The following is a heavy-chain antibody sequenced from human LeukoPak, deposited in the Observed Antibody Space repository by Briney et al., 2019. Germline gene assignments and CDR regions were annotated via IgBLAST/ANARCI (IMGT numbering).Heavy chain of an antibody. CDR2: ISVSGTI. CDR3: ARIRGSTLAISYMDV. J-gene: IGHJ6*03. V-gene: IGHV3-48*04. CDR1: GFRFGGYI. D-gene: IGHD2-21*01. Sequence: GGSLRLSCTASGFRFGGYIIHWVRQAPGKGLEWLSYISVSGTIHADSVMGRVTDSRDNAKNSLYLQMNSLRAEDTAVYYCARIRGSTLAISYMDVWGKGTTVTVSS.